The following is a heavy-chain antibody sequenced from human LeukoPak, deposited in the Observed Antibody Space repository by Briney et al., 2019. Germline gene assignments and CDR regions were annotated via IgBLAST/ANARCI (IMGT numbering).Heavy chain of an antibody. CDR2: INPNSGGT. D-gene: IGHD1-14*01. J-gene: IGHJ6*03. V-gene: IGHV1-2*02. CDR1: GYTFTGYY. Sequence: ASVTVSCKASGYTFTGYYMHWVRQAPGQGLEWMGWINPNSGGTNYAQKFQGRVTMTRDTSISTAYMELSRLRSDDTAVYYCARCAGSAGYYYYYMDVWGKGTTVTVSS. CDR3: ARCAGSAGYYYYYMDV.